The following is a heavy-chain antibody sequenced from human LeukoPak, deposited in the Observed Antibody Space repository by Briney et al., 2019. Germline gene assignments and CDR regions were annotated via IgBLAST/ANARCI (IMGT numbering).Heavy chain of an antibody. V-gene: IGHV4-38-2*02. Sequence: PSETLSLTCTVSGYSISSGYYWGWIRQPPGKGLEWIGSIYHSGSTYYNPSLKSRVTISVDTSKNQFSLKLSSVTAADTAVYYCAKLPSTVVVAASHYWGQGTLVTVSS. J-gene: IGHJ4*02. D-gene: IGHD2-15*01. CDR3: AKLPSTVVVAASHY. CDR2: IYHSGST. CDR1: GYSISSGYY.